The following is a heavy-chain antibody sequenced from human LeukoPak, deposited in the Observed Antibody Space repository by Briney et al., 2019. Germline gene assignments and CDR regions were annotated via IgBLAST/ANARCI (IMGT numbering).Heavy chain of an antibody. CDR3: AKRQPGYSSSWIDY. J-gene: IGHJ4*02. D-gene: IGHD6-13*01. V-gene: IGHV4-59*08. CDR2: IYYSGST. CDR1: GGSISRYY. Sequence: SETLSLTCTVSGGSISRYYWSWIRQPPGKGLEWIGYIYYSGSTNYNPSLKSRVTISVDTSKNQFSLKLSSVTAADTAVYYCAKRQPGYSSSWIDYWGQGTLVTVSS.